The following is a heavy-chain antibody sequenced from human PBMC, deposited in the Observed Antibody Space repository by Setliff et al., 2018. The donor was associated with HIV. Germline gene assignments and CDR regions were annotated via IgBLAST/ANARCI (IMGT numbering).Heavy chain of an antibody. CDR1: GGSFTGYF. CDR2: INDSGST. Sequence: SETLSLTCAVYGGSFTGYFWSWIRQSPGKGLEWIGEINDSGSTNYNPSLKSRVTISVDRSKNQFFLRLTSVTAADTAVYYCARGSYRGSGFFVRYFDFWGQGSLVTVSS. V-gene: IGHV4-34*01. D-gene: IGHD3-3*01. J-gene: IGHJ4*02. CDR3: ARGSYRGSGFFVRYFDF.